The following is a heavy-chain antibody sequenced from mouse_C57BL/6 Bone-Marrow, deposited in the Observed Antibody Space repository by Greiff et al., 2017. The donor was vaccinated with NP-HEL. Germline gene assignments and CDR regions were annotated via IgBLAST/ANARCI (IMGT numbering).Heavy chain of an antibody. CDR1: GYSFTGYY. Sequence: EVQLQQSGPELVKPGASVKISCKASGYSFTGYYMNWVKQSPEKSLEWIGEINPSTGGTTYNQKFKAKATLTVDKSSSTAYMQLKSLTSEDSAVYYCAREDYGPFAYWGQGTLVTVSA. CDR2: INPSTGGT. CDR3: AREDYGPFAY. D-gene: IGHD1-1*01. V-gene: IGHV1-42*01. J-gene: IGHJ3*01.